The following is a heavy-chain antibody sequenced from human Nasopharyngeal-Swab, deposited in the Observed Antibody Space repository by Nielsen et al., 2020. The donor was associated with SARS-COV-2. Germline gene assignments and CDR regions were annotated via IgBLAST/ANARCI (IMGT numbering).Heavy chain of an antibody. Sequence: SETLSLTCTVSGGSISSYYWSWIRQPPGKGLEWIGYIYYSGSTNYNPSLKSRVTISVDTSKNQFSLKLSSVTAADTAVYYCASLYCSGGSRYLDYWGQGTLVTVSS. J-gene: IGHJ4*02. V-gene: IGHV4-59*01. CDR1: GGSISSYY. D-gene: IGHD2-15*01. CDR2: IYYSGST. CDR3: ASLYCSGGSRYLDY.